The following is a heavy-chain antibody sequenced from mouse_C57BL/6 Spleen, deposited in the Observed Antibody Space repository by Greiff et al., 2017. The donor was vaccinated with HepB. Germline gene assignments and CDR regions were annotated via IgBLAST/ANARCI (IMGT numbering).Heavy chain of an antibody. CDR2: IDPEDGDT. V-gene: IGHV14-1*01. J-gene: IGHJ3*01. Sequence: EVQLQQSGAELVRPGASVKLSCTASGFNIKDYYMHWVKQRPEQGLEWIGRIDPEDGDTEYAPKFQGKATMTADTSSNTAYLQLSSRTSEDTAVYYCTAPYGSSSTWFAYWGQGTLVTVSA. CDR3: TAPYGSSSTWFAY. CDR1: GFNIKDYY. D-gene: IGHD1-1*01.